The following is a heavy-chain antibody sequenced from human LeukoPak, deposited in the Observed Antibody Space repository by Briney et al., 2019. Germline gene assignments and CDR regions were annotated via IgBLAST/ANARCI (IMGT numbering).Heavy chain of an antibody. CDR1: GYSFTSYG. J-gene: IGHJ4*02. V-gene: IGHV1-8*02. Sequence: ASVKVSCKASGYSFTSYGITWVREATGQGLEWMGWMNPNSGNTGYAQNFQGRVTMTRNTSTSTAYMELSSLTSEDTAVYYCARTHSSSSGMDFDYWGQGTLVTVSS. CDR3: ARTHSSSSGMDFDY. CDR2: MNPNSGNT. D-gene: IGHD6-6*01.